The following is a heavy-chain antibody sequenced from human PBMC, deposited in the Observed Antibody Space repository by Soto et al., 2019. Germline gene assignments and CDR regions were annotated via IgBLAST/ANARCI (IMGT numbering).Heavy chain of an antibody. J-gene: IGHJ5*02. D-gene: IGHD4-17*01. CDR1: GGSISSTNW. Sequence: QVQLQESGPGLVKPSGTLSLTCAVSGGSISSTNWWSWVRQPPGKGLECIGEIYHSGSTYYNPSLKSRVTISVDKSKDQFSLKLSSVTAADTAVYYCARVWTTVTNWFDPWGQGTLVTVSS. V-gene: IGHV4-4*02. CDR3: ARVWTTVTNWFDP. CDR2: IYHSGST.